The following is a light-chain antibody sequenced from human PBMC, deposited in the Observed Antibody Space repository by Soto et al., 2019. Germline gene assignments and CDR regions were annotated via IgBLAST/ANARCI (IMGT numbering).Light chain of an antibody. J-gene: IGKJ1*01. CDR2: QTS. CDR3: HQRQSWPRT. CDR1: QYLNTR. V-gene: IGKV3-11*01. Sequence: EIVFTQSPATLSSFPGDRVTLSCRASQYLNTRLAWYQHRPGQAPRLLIYQTSIRAAGIPARFSASGSGTDFTLTISDVQPEDFALYYCHQRQSWPRTFGQGTKVDIK.